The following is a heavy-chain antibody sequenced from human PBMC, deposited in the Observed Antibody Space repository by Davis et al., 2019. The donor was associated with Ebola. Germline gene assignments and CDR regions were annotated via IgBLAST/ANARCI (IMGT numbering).Heavy chain of an antibody. CDR1: GFIFSNYG. CDR3: ARVTVTTYDWFDP. J-gene: IGHJ5*02. V-gene: IGHV3-7*01. Sequence: GGSLRLSCAASGFIFSNYGMNWVRQAPGKGLEWVANIKQDGSEKYYVDSVKGRFTISRDNAKNSLYLQMNSLRAEDTAVYYCARVTVTTYDWFDPWGQGTLVTVSS. D-gene: IGHD4-17*01. CDR2: IKQDGSEK.